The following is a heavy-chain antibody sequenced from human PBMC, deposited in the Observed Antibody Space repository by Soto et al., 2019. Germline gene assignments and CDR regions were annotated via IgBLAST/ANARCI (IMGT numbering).Heavy chain of an antibody. CDR3: ASGWFGEFVYYFDY. D-gene: IGHD3-10*01. Sequence: ASVKVSCKASGYTFASYGIIWVRQAPGQGLVWMGWISVYNGNTNYAQKLQGRVTMTTDTSTSTAYMELRSLKSDDTAVYYCASGWFGEFVYYFDYWGQGTLVTVSS. CDR2: ISVYNGNT. J-gene: IGHJ4*02. CDR1: GYTFASYG. V-gene: IGHV1-18*01.